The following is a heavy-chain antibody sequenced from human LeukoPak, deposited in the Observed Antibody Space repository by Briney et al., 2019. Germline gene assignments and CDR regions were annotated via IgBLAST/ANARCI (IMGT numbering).Heavy chain of an antibody. CDR2: INGNGDST. CDR1: GFSFTDHA. J-gene: IGHJ5*02. D-gene: IGHD6-13*01. V-gene: IGHV3-23*01. CDR3: AKSYSSIWYVDWFGR. Sequence: PGGSLRLSCAASGFSFTDHAMSWVRQAPGRGLEWVSLINGNGDSTYYADSEKGRFTISRENSKNTLYLQMNSLRGEDTAIFYSAKSYSSIWYVDWFGRWGQGTLVTVSS.